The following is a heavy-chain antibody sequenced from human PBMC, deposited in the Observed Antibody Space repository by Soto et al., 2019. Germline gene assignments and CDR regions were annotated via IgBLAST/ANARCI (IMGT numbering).Heavy chain of an antibody. CDR1: GDTLTNYV. V-gene: IGHV1-69*01. J-gene: IGHJ5*02. Sequence: QVQLVQSGAEMRKPGSSVKVSCKIYGDTLTNYVISGLRPAPGQGLEWMGGLIPIFGSANLAQKXQXRVTLTADESTSIVNMELSSRTAENTAVYYCARGRSSPNFDPLGQGTLVTVSS. D-gene: IGHD6-6*01. CDR3: ARGRSSPNFDP. CDR2: LIPIFGSA.